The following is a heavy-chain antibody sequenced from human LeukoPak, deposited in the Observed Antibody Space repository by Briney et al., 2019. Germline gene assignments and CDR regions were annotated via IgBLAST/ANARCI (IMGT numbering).Heavy chain of an antibody. D-gene: IGHD6-13*01. CDR2: ISYDGSNK. J-gene: IGHJ4*02. CDR1: GFTFSSYA. Sequence: GRSLRLSCAASGFTFSSYAMHWVRQAPGKGLEWVAVISYDGSNKYYADSVKGRFTISRDNSKNTLYLQMNSLRAEDTAVYYCARERYSSSWLYFDYWGQGTLVTVSS. V-gene: IGHV3-30-3*01. CDR3: ARERYSSSWLYFDY.